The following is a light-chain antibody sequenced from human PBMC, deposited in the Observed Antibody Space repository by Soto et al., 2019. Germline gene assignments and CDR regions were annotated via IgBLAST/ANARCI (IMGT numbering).Light chain of an antibody. CDR3: QQSYSTIT. CDR2: AAS. CDR1: QDISNS. Sequence: QMIQYKSSLSASVGDRVTITCQAGQDISNSLNWYQHKPGKAPKLLIYAASSLQSGVRSRFSGSGSGTDFTLTISSLQHEDFANYYCQQSYSTITFGQGTRLEI. J-gene: IGKJ5*01. V-gene: IGKV1-39*01.